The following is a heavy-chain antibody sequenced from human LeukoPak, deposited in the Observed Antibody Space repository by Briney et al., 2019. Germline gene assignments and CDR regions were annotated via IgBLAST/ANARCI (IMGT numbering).Heavy chain of an antibody. CDR2: IYYGGST. CDR1: GCTISSYY. CDR3: ARGASYGDYNL. J-gene: IGHJ4*02. V-gene: IGHV4-59*01. D-gene: IGHD4-17*01. Sequence: SETLTLTCTASGCTISSYYWRWIRQPPGKGLEWIGYIYYGGSTNYYPSLKSRVTISVDTSKIQFSLKLSSVTAADTAVYYCARGASYGDYNLWGQGTLVTVSS.